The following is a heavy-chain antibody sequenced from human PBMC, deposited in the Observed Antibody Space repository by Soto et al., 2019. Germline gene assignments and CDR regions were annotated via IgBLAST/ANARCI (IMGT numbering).Heavy chain of an antibody. V-gene: IGHV3-7*01. D-gene: IGHD2-15*01. CDR3: AREPNSIDY. CDR1: RFTFSNYW. CDR2: IKQDGSEK. Sequence: EVQLVESGGGLVQPGGSLRLSCAASRFTFSNYWMSWVRQAPGKGLEWVASIKQDGSEKYYVDSVKGRFTISRDNAKNSLYMQMNSLRAEDTAVYYCAREPNSIDYWGQGTLFTVSS. J-gene: IGHJ4*02.